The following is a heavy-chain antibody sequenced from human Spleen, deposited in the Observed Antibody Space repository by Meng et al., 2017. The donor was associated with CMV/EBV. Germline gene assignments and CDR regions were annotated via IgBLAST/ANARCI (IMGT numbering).Heavy chain of an antibody. D-gene: IGHD7-27*01. CDR1: GYTFTGYY. J-gene: IGHJ4*02. CDR2: IKPNSGDT. V-gene: IGHV1-2*02. CDR3: ARDHAWGADY. Sequence: ASVKVSCKTSGYTFTGYYIHWVRQAPGQGLEWMGWIKPNSGDTNYAQNFQGRVTMTSDSSFNTAYMELSRLTSDDTAVYYCARDHAWGADYWGQGTLVTVSS.